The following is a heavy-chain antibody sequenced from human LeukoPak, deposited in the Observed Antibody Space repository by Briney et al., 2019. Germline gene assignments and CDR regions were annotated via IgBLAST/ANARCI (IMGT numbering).Heavy chain of an antibody. CDR1: GGPISSYY. J-gene: IGHJ6*03. V-gene: IGHV4-59*01. CDR2: IYYSGST. D-gene: IGHD6-13*01. CDR3: ARGLKGQLVPYYYYYYMDV. Sequence: SETLSLTCTVSGGPISSYYWSWIRQPPGKGLEWIGYIYYSGSTNYNPSLKGRVTISVDTSTNQFSLTLSSVTAADTAVYYCARGLKGQLVPYYYYYYMDVWGKGTTVTISS.